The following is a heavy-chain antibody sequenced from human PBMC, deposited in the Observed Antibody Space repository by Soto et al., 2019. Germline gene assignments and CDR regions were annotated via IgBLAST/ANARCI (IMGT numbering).Heavy chain of an antibody. CDR3: AKDSPGIPFDY. Sequence: PGGSLRLSCAASGFRFGSYAMSWVRQAPGKGLEWVSHVIGSGGRTYYADSVKGRFTIFRDNSKDTLYLQMNSLRLEDTALYYCAKDSPGIPFDYWGQGTLVTVS. CDR2: VIGSGGRT. CDR1: GFRFGSYA. J-gene: IGHJ4*02. V-gene: IGHV3-23*01.